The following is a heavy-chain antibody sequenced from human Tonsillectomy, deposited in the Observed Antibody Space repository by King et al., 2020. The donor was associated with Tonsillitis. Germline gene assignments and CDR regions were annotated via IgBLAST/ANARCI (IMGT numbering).Heavy chain of an antibody. CDR2: IYTSGST. J-gene: IGHJ5*02. D-gene: IGHD6-13*01. V-gene: IGHV4-61*02. CDR1: GGSISSGSYY. Sequence: QLQESGPGLVKPSQTLSLTCTVSGGSISSGSYYWSWIRQPAGKGLEWIGRIYTSGSTNYNPPLKSRVTISVDTSKNQFSLKLSSVTAADPAVYYCARGWTVAAADPLFFDPWGQGTLVTVSS. CDR3: ARGWTVAAADPLFFDP.